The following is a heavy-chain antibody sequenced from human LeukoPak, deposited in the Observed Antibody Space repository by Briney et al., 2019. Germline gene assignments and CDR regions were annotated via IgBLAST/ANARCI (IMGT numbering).Heavy chain of an antibody. CDR1: GGTFSSYA. V-gene: IGHV1-69*04. D-gene: IGHD3-10*02. CDR2: IIPILGIA. Sequence: SVKVSCKASGGTFSSYAISWVRQSPGQGLEWMGRIIPILGIANYAQKFQGRVTITADKSTSTAYMELSSLRSEDTAVYYCARNLFGDYGEDYWGQGTLVTVSS. CDR3: ARNLFGDYGEDY. J-gene: IGHJ4*02.